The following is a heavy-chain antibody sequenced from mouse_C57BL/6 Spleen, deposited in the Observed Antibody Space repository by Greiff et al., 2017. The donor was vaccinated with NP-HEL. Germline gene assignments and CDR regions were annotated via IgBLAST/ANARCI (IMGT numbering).Heavy chain of an antibody. CDR1: GYTFTDYY. J-gene: IGHJ2*01. CDR2: INPNNGGT. CDR3: ARLNGGY. V-gene: IGHV1-26*01. Sequence: VQLQQSGPELVKPGASVKISCKASGYTFTDYYMNWVKQSHGKSLEWIGDINPNNGGTSYNQKFKGKATLTVDKSSSTAYMELRSLTSEDSAVYYCARLNGGYWGQGTTLTVSS.